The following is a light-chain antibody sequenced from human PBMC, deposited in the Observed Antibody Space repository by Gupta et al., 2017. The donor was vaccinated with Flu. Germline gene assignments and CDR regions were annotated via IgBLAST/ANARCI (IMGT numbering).Light chain of an antibody. Sequence: SYVLTQPPSVSVAPGQTARITCGGNDIGSKKVHWYQKKPGQAPVLIGFEDSDRPSGIPERFSGSNSGNTATLTISGVEAGDEADYDCQVWDSINDHCVCGGGTKLT. CDR1: DIGSKK. V-gene: IGLV3-21*02. CDR3: QVWDSINDHCV. J-gene: IGLJ2*01. CDR2: EDS.